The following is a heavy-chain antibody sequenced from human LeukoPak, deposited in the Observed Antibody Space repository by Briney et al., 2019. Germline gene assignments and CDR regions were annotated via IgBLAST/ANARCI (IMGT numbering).Heavy chain of an antibody. D-gene: IGHD1-14*01. CDR2: VYYSGTT. CDR3: ATSSYRDAFDI. Sequence: SETLSLTCAVSGGSISSGSYSWSWIRQPPGKGLEWIGYVYYSGTTNYNPSLKSRVTISVDTSKNQFSLKLSSVTAADTAVYYCATSSYRDAFDIWGQGTMVTVSS. J-gene: IGHJ3*02. CDR1: GGSISSGSYS. V-gene: IGHV4-61*01.